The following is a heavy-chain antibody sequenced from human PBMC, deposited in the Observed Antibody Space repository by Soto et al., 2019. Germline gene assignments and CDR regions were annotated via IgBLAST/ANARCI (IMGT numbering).Heavy chain of an antibody. J-gene: IGHJ4*02. CDR1: GFTFSSYW. D-gene: IGHD1-1*01. Sequence: GSLRLSCAASGFTFSSYWMSWVRQAPGKGLEWVANIKQDGSEKYYVDSVKGRFTISRDNAKNSLYLQMNSLRAEDTAVYYCARVRTGTTVPGYFDYWGQGTLVTVSS. V-gene: IGHV3-7*03. CDR2: IKQDGSEK. CDR3: ARVRTGTTVPGYFDY.